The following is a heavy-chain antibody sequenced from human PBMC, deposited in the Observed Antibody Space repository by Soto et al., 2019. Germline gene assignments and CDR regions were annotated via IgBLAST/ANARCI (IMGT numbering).Heavy chain of an antibody. CDR3: ARAVGSGSYRDYFDY. Sequence: SETLSLTCTVSGGSVSSGSYYWSWIRQPPGKGLEWIGYIYYSGSTNYNPSLKSRVTISVDTSKNQFSLKLSSVTAAGTAVYYCARAVGSGSYRDYFDYWGQGTLVTVSS. D-gene: IGHD3-10*01. CDR2: IYYSGST. J-gene: IGHJ4*02. V-gene: IGHV4-61*01. CDR1: GGSVSSGSYY.